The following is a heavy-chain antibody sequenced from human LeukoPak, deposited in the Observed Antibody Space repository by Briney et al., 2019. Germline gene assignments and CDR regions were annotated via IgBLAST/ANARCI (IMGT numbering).Heavy chain of an antibody. J-gene: IGHJ3*02. V-gene: IGHV4-39*01. D-gene: IGHD4-17*01. CDR1: GGSISSSSYY. CDR2: IYYSGST. CDR3: ATLTTVSNGYAFDI. Sequence: PSETLSLTCTVSGGSISSSSYYWGWIRQPPGKGLEWIGSIYYSGSTYYNPSLKSRVTISVDTSKNQFSLKLSSVTAADTAVYYCATLTTVSNGYAFDIWGQGTMVTVSS.